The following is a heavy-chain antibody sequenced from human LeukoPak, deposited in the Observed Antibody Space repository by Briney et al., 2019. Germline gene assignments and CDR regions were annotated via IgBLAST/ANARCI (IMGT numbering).Heavy chain of an antibody. Sequence: PSETLSLTCAVYGGSFSGYYWSWIRQPPGKGLEWIGEINHSGSTNYNPSLKSRVTISVDTSKNQFSLKLSSVTAADTAEYYCARDGGYYCSGGSCYSGTGYGMDVWGQGTTVTVSS. CDR2: INHSGST. J-gene: IGHJ6*02. V-gene: IGHV4-34*01. CDR3: ARDGGYYCSGGSCYSGTGYGMDV. D-gene: IGHD2-15*01. CDR1: GGSFSGYY.